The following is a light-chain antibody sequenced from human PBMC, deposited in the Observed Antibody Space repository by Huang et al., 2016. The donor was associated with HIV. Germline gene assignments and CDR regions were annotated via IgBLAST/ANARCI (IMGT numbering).Light chain of an antibody. V-gene: IGKV3-11*01. J-gene: IGKJ4*01. CDR2: DAS. Sequence: EIVFKQSPATLSFFPGQRVSLSCRASQNINTHLAWYQQRPGQPPRLLIYDASSRVPGVAARFSGSGSGTDFTLTISSLESEEFATYYCQQRVNGLTFGGGTKV. CDR3: QQRVNGLT. CDR1: QNINTH.